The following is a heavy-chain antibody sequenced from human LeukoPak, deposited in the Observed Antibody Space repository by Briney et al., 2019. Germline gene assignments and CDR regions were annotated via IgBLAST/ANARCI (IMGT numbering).Heavy chain of an antibody. J-gene: IGHJ4*02. CDR3: ARDSGDWTVDY. V-gene: IGHV1-46*01. CDR2: SSPSGGTT. CDR1: RYTFTSYY. Sequence: ASVKVSCKASRYTFTSYYMHWVRQAPGQGLEWMGISSPSGGTTNYAQKFQGRGTMTRDTSTSTDYLELTSLRSEDTAVYYCARDSGDWTVDYWGQGTLVTVSS. D-gene: IGHD2-21*02.